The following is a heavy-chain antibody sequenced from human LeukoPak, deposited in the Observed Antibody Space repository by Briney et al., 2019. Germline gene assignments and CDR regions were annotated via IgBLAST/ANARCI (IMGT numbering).Heavy chain of an antibody. Sequence: GGSLRLSCAASGFTFSSYWMSWVRQAPGKGLEWVANIKQDGSEKYYVDSVKGRFTISRDNAKNSLYLQMNSLRAEDTAVYYCARQIVATDDAFDIWGQGTMVTVSS. D-gene: IGHD5-12*01. CDR1: GFTFSSYW. V-gene: IGHV3-7*01. J-gene: IGHJ3*02. CDR3: ARQIVATDDAFDI. CDR2: IKQDGSEK.